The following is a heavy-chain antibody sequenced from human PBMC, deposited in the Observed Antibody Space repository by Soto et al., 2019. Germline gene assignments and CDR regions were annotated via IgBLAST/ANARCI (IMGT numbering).Heavy chain of an antibody. CDR3: ARDYCSGGSCYPFDH. CDR2: ISSSSSYI. J-gene: IGHJ4*02. CDR1: GFTFSSYS. D-gene: IGHD2-15*01. V-gene: IGHV3-21*01. Sequence: GGSLRLSCAASGFTFSSYSMNWVRQAPGKGLEWVSSISSSSSYIYYADSVKGRFTISRDNAKNSLYLQMNSLRAEDTAVYYCARDYCSGGSCYPFDHWGQGTLVTVSS.